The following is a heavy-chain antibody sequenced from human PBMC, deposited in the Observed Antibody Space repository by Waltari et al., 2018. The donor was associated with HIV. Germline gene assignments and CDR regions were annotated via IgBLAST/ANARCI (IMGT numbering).Heavy chain of an antibody. V-gene: IGHV3-33*01. Sequence: QVQLVASGGGVVQPGACLSLSCAVSGFTLCNFAIHWVRQSTGKGLEWLAVFWSDGAEISYADSVKGRFTVSKDSSQKTLYLHLTSLRAEDTALYYCARGYSSSRWIPLYHWGRGTLVTVSS. CDR3: ARGYSSSRWIPLYH. J-gene: IGHJ4*02. D-gene: IGHD6-6*01. CDR1: GFTLCNFA. CDR2: FWSDGAEI.